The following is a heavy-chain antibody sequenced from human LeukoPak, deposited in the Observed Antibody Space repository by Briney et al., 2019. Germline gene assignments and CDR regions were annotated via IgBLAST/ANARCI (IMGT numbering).Heavy chain of an antibody. CDR1: GGTFSSYA. CDR3: ARDYYGSGSYYKINWFDP. Sequence: ASVKVSCKASGGTFSSYAISWVRQAPGQGLEWMGWISAYNGNTNYAQKLQGRVTMTTDTSTSTAYMELRSLRSDDTAVYYCARDYYGSGSYYKINWFDPWGQGTLVTVSS. CDR2: ISAYNGNT. D-gene: IGHD3-10*01. V-gene: IGHV1-18*01. J-gene: IGHJ5*02.